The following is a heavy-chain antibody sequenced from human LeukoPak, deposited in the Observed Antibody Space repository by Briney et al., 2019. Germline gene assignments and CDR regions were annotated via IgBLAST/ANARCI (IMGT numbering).Heavy chain of an antibody. D-gene: IGHD6-13*01. J-gene: IGHJ4*02. CDR1: GGSISSSSYC. CDR3: ARDRIAAAGKPHHFAY. CDR2: IYYSGST. V-gene: IGHV4-39*07. Sequence: PSETLSLTCTVSGGSISSSSYCWGWIRQPPGKGLEWIGSIYYSGSTYYNPSLKSRVTMSVNPSTNQFSLRLAYVTAADTAVYYCARDRIAAAGKPHHFAYWGQGTLVTVSS.